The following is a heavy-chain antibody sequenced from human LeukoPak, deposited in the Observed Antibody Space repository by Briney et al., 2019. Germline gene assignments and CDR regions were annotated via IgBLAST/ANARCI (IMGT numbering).Heavy chain of an antibody. CDR1: GYTFTDYY. D-gene: IGHD2-2*01. J-gene: IGHJ3*02. CDR3: ARDSRDQVALDI. V-gene: IGHV1-2*02. Sequence: ASVKVSCKASGYTFTDYYMHWVRQAPGQGLEWMGWISPDSGGTNYAPKFQGRVTMTRDTSISTAHMELSRLRSDDTAVYYCARDSRDQVALDIWGQGTMVTVSS. CDR2: ISPDSGGT.